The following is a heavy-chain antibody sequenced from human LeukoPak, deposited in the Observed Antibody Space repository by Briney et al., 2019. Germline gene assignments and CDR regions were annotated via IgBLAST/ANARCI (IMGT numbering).Heavy chain of an antibody. J-gene: IGHJ4*02. CDR2: ISGSGGST. CDR1: GFTFSSYA. D-gene: IGHD2-15*01. Sequence: GGSLRLSCAASGFTFSSYAMSWVRQAPGKGLEWVSAISGSGGSTYYADSVKGRFTISRDNSKNTLYLQMNSLRAEDTAVYYCAKDPRYCSGGSCYSPMGYFDYWGQGTLVTVSS. CDR3: AKDPRYCSGGSCYSPMGYFDY. V-gene: IGHV3-23*01.